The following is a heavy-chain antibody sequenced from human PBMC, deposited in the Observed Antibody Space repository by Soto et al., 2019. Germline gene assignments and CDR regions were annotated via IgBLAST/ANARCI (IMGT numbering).Heavy chain of an antibody. D-gene: IGHD3-16*01. V-gene: IGHV3-23*01. Sequence: EVQLLASGGDLVQPGGSLRLSCAASGFTFNNYDMSWVRQAPGKGLEWVSTLSDTTYYADSVRGRFTISRDTSGSTLYLQMNTLGVDDTAVYYCARSLGPSRHFFDHWGQGTLVTVSS. J-gene: IGHJ4*02. CDR2: LSDTT. CDR3: ARSLGPSRHFFDH. CDR1: GFTFNNYD.